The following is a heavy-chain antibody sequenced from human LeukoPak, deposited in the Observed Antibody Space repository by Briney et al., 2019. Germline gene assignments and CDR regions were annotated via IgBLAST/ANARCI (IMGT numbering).Heavy chain of an antibody. CDR1: GFMFSSYG. J-gene: IGHJ5*01. CDR2: IKEDGSKD. CDR3: ARDAGGYDS. Sequence: GRSLRLSCAASGFMFSSYGMHWVRQTPGKGLEWVANIKEDGSKDYYVDSVKGRFTISRDNAKNSLYLQMNSLRVEDSAVYYCARDAGGYDSWGQGTLVTVSS. V-gene: IGHV3-7*01. D-gene: IGHD5-12*01.